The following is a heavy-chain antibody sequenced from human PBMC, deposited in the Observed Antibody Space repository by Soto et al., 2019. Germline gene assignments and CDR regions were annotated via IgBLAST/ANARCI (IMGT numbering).Heavy chain of an antibody. D-gene: IGHD3-3*01. V-gene: IGHV4-34*01. CDR2: IYHSGST. J-gene: IGHJ6*03. CDR3: ARVFPGSYYMDV. Sequence: SEALSLTCAVYGGSFSGYYWSWIRQPPGKGLEWIGEIYHSGSTNYNPSLKSRVTISVYKSKNQFSLKLSSVTAADTAVYYCARVFPGSYYMDVWGKGTTVTVSS. CDR1: GGSFSGYY.